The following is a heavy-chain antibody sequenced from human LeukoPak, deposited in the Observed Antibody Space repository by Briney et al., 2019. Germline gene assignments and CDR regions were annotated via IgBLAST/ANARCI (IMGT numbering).Heavy chain of an antibody. Sequence: PSETLSLTCTVSGGSISTYYWNWIRQPPGKGLEWIGYIHYSGSTNYNPSLKSRVTVSVDTSTNQFSLKLNSVTAADTAVYYCARDSLSRGRQWLNFDYWGQGTLVTVSS. CDR2: IHYSGST. J-gene: IGHJ4*02. CDR1: GGSISTYY. CDR3: ARDSLSRGRQWLNFDY. V-gene: IGHV4-59*01. D-gene: IGHD6-19*01.